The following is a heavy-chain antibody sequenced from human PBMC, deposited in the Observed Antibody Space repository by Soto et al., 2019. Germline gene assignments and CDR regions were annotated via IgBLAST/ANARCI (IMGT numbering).Heavy chain of an antibody. D-gene: IGHD3-3*01. CDR2: ISAYNGNT. CDR1: GYTFTSYG. Sequence: ASVKVSCKASGYTFTSYGISWVRQAPGQGLEWMGWISAYNGNTNYAQKLQGRVTMTTDTSTSTAYMELRSLRSDDTAVYYCARGRNNFWSGPLHFDYWGQGTLVTVSS. CDR3: ARGRNNFWSGPLHFDY. V-gene: IGHV1-18*04. J-gene: IGHJ4*02.